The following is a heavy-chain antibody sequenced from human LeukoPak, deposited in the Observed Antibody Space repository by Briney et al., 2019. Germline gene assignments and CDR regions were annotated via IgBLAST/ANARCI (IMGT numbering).Heavy chain of an antibody. Sequence: PGGSLRLSCGASGYIFTDHGMRWVRQAPGKGLEWVTFIRYDGSNQYYADSVKGRFTISRDNSKNTVYLQMNNLRPEDTAVYYRAKPIQWEQLDYWGQGTLVTVSS. J-gene: IGHJ4*02. CDR3: AKPIQWEQLDY. D-gene: IGHD1/OR15-1a*01. CDR1: GYIFTDHG. CDR2: IRYDGSNQ. V-gene: IGHV3-30*02.